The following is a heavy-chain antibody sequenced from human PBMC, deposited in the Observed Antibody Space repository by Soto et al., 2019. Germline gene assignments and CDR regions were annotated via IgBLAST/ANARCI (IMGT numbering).Heavy chain of an antibody. D-gene: IGHD3-22*01. CDR1: GGSISSSSYY. CDR2: IYYSGST. V-gene: IGHV4-39*01. CDR3: ARGIAMIVPLQGDAPDNYYFDS. J-gene: IGHJ4*02. Sequence: PSETLSLTCTVSGGSISSSSYYWGWIRQPPGKGLEWIGSIYYSGSTYYNPSLKSRVTISVDTSKNQFSLKLRSVTAADTALYYCARGIAMIVPLQGDAPDNYYFDSWGQGTLVTVSS.